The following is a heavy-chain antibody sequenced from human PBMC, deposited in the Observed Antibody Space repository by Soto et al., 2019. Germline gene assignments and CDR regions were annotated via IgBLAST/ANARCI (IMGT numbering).Heavy chain of an antibody. J-gene: IGHJ4*02. CDR1: GGSFSGYY. CDR3: ARGGVPGYSGYFDY. CDR2: INHSGST. Sequence: SETLSLTCAVYGGSFSGYYWSWIRQPPGKGLEWIGEINHSGSTNYNPSLKSRVTISVDTSKNQFSLKLSSVTAADTAVYYCARGGVPGYSGYFDYWGQGTLVTVSS. D-gene: IGHD5-12*01. V-gene: IGHV4-34*01.